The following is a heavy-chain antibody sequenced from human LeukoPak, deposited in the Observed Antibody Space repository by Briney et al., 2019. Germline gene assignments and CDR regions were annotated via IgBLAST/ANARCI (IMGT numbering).Heavy chain of an antibody. CDR3: ARDLTYGTGWFDA. D-gene: IGHD3-10*01. V-gene: IGHV3-74*01. CDR1: GFTFSRNW. CDR2: VNSYGSTT. Sequence: GGSLRLSCAVSGFTFSRNWMHWVRQAPGKGLVWVARVNSYGSTTSYADPVKGRFTISRDNAKNTLYLQMNSLRAEDTAVYYCARDLTYGTGWFDAWGQGTLVTVSS. J-gene: IGHJ5*02.